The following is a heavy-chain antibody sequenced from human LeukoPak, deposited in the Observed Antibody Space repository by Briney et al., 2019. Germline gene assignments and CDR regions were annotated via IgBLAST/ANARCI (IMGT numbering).Heavy chain of an antibody. CDR2: FSSGSSYI. D-gene: IGHD6-19*01. V-gene: IGHV3-21*01. CDR3: ARDQDSDWSLPFDY. J-gene: IGHJ4*02. CDR1: GFTFSYYS. Sequence: GGSLRLSCAASGFTFSYYSMNWVRQAPGKGLEWVSSFSSGSSYIYYADSVKGRFTISRDNAKNSLYLQMNSLRAEDTAVYYCARDQDSDWSLPFDYWGQGTLVTVSS.